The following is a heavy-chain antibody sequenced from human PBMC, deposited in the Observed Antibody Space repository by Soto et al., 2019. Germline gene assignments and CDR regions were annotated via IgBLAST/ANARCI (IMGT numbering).Heavy chain of an antibody. V-gene: IGHV1-18*01. J-gene: IGHJ6*02. CDR3: ARDSVPDYGDYDLNYYGMDV. D-gene: IGHD4-17*01. CDR2: IGAYNGNT. Sequence: ASVKVSCKASGYTFTSYGISWVRQAPGQGLEWMGWIGAYNGNTNYAQKLQGRVTMTTDKSTSTAYMELSSLRSEDTAVYYCARDSVPDYGDYDLNYYGMDVWGQGTTVTVSS. CDR1: GYTFTSYG.